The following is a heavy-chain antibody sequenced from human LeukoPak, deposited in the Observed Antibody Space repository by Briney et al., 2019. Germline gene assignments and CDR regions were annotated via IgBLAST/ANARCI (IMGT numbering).Heavy chain of an antibody. CDR1: GFTFSTYA. J-gene: IGHJ4*02. V-gene: IGHV3-23*01. CDR2: IGDSGDYT. Sequence: GGSLRLSCAASGFTFSTYAMSWVRQAPGRGLEWASTIGDSGDYTYYADSVKGRFTVSRDNSKSTLYLQMNSLRAEDTALYYCAKDVGSGTYYDYWGQGTLVTVSS. D-gene: IGHD1-26*01. CDR3: AKDVGSGTYYDY.